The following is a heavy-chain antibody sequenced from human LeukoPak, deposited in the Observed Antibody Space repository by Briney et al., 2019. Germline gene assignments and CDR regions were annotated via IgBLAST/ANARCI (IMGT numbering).Heavy chain of an antibody. V-gene: IGHV1-8*01. CDR2: MNPNSGNT. J-gene: IGHJ3*02. D-gene: IGHD2-2*01. Sequence: GASVKVSCKASGYTFTSYDINWVRQATGQGLEWMGWMNPNSGNTGYAQKFQGRVTMTRYTSISTAYMELSSLRSEDTAVYYCARGLYCSSTSCYRRKTNAFDIWGQGTMVTVSS. CDR1: GYTFTSYD. CDR3: ARGLYCSSTSCYRRKTNAFDI.